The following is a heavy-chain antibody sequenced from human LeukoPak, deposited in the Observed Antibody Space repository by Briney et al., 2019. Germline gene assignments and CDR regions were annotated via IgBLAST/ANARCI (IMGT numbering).Heavy chain of an antibody. V-gene: IGHV3-66*02. J-gene: IGHJ6*02. CDR3: ARGFGKAAANVFGGYTMDV. CDR2: IYTGGST. Sequence: GGSLRLSCAASGFTVDSNYMSWVRQAPGKGLEWVSLIYTGGSTYYTDSVRGRFTISRDNSKNTLYLQMNSLRPEDTAVYYCARGFGKAAANVFGGYTMDVWGQGTTVTVSS. CDR1: GFTVDSNY. D-gene: IGHD6-13*01.